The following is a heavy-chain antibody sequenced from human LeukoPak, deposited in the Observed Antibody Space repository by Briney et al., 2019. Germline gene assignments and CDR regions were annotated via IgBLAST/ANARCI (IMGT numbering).Heavy chain of an antibody. CDR2: INWNGDIT. J-gene: IGHJ4*02. Sequence: GGSLRLSCAASGFTFDDYGMSWVRQAPGKGLEWVSDINWNGDITGYVDSVKGRFTISRDNAKNSLYLQMNSLRAEDTALYYCARDDMTLSYYFDYWGQGTLVTVSS. V-gene: IGHV3-20*04. CDR3: ARDDMTLSYYFDY. CDR1: GFTFDDYG.